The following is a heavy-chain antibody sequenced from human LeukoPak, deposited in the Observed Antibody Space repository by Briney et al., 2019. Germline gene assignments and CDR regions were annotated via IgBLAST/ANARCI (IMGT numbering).Heavy chain of an antibody. CDR2: ISYDGSNK. CDR1: GFTFSNYG. Sequence: GGSLRLSCAASGFTFSNYGMHWVRQAPGKGLEWVAVISYDGSNKYYADSVKGRFTISRDNSKNTLYLQMNSLRAEDTAVYYCAKARVQLERRVYYYYGMDVWGQGTTVTVSS. CDR3: AKARVQLERRVYYYYGMDV. V-gene: IGHV3-30*18. J-gene: IGHJ6*02. D-gene: IGHD1-1*01.